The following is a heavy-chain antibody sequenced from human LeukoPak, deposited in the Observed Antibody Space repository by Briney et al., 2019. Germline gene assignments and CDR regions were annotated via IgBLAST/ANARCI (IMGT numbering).Heavy chain of an antibody. J-gene: IGHJ3*02. CDR2: IKFDGSEK. CDR3: ATSRLRAAYDI. Sequence: QPGGSLRLSCAASGFTFSNYWMTWVRQAPGQGLEWVTYIKFDGSEKHYADSVKGRFTISRDNAKNSLSLQINSLRAEDTAVYYCATSRLRAAYDIWGQGTLVTVSS. V-gene: IGHV3-7*01. D-gene: IGHD4-17*01. CDR1: GFTFSNYW.